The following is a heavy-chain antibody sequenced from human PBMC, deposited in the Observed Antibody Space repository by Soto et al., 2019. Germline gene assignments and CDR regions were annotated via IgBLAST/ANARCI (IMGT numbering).Heavy chain of an antibody. D-gene: IGHD3-3*01. CDR3: ARDTHYDFWSGPRYYYYGMDV. J-gene: IGHJ6*02. CDR1: GFTFSSYS. V-gene: IGHV3-21*01. CDR2: ISSSSSYI. Sequence: GGSLRLSCAASGFTFSSYSMNWVRQAPGKGLEWVSSISSSSSYIYYADSVKGRFTISRDNAKNSLYLQMNSLRAEDTAVYYCARDTHYDFWSGPRYYYYGMDVWGQGTTVTVS.